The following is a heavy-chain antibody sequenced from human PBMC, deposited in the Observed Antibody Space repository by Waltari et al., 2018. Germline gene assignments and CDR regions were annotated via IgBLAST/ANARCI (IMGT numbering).Heavy chain of an antibody. CDR3: ARGARRTTVTTGWWYFDL. V-gene: IGHV3-74*01. CDR2: SNSDWSST. D-gene: IGHD4-17*01. J-gene: IGHJ2*01. Sequence: EVQLVESGGGLVQPGGSLRLSCAASGFTYSLYWMHWVRQVPGKGLVWVSRSNSDWSSTSYADSVKGRFTIYKDNAKNTVYLQMNSLRVDDTAIYYCARGARRTTVTTGWWYFDLWGRGTLVTVSS. CDR1: GFTYSLYW.